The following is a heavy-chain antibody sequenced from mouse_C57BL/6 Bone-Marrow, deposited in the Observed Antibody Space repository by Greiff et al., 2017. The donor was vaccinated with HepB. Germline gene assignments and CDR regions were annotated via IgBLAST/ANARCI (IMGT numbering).Heavy chain of an antibody. Sequence: QVQLKQSGPGLVQPSQSLSITCTVSGFSLTSYGVHWVRQSPGKGLEWLGVIWSGGSTDDNAAFISRLSISKDNSKSQVFCKMNSLQADDTAIYYCARNNWVFAYWGQGTLVTVSA. J-gene: IGHJ3*01. CDR3: ARNNWVFAY. V-gene: IGHV2-2*01. CDR2: IWSGGST. CDR1: GFSLTSYG. D-gene: IGHD4-1*01.